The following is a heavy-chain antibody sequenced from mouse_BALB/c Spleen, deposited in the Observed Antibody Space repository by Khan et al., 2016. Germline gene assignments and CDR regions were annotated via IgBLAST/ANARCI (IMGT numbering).Heavy chain of an antibody. D-gene: IGHD2-1*01. CDR1: GYTFTNYG. CDR3: ARYGKGTWFAY. J-gene: IGHJ3*01. CDR2: INTNTGEP. V-gene: IGHV9-3*02. Sequence: QIQLAQSGPELKKPGETVKISCKASGYTFTNYGMIWVKQAPGKGLKWMGWINTNTGEPAYAEEFKGRFALSLETSASTAYLQISNLKNEDTATYFCARYGKGTWFAYWGQGTLVTVSA.